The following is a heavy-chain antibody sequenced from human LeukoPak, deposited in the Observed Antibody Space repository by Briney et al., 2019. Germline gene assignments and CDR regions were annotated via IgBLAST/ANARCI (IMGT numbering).Heavy chain of an antibody. J-gene: IGHJ4*02. CDR2: ISSSGSTI. Sequence: GGSLRLSCAASGFTFSDNYMSWIRQAPGKGLEWVSYISSSGSTIYYADSVKGRFTISRDNAKNSLYLQMHSLRAVDTAVYYCARHYGSGSYYVDFWGQGTLVTVSS. CDR3: ARHYGSGSYYVDF. D-gene: IGHD3-10*01. V-gene: IGHV3-11*01. CDR1: GFTFSDNY.